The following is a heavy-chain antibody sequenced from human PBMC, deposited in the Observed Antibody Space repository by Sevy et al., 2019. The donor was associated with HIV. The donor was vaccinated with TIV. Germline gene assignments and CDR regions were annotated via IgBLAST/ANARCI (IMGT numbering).Heavy chain of an antibody. D-gene: IGHD2-15*01. CDR3: ARGRFIFGSGPPDS. V-gene: IGHV1-2*02. CDR1: GFSFTAYF. J-gene: IGHJ4*02. Sequence: ASVKVSCEASGFSFTAYFIHWVRQAPGQGLEWMGWINPNSGGTNYAQKFQGRVTMTSGASNSAAYMELNSLTSDDTAVYYCARGRFIFGSGPPDSWGQGTLVTVSS. CDR2: INPNSGGT.